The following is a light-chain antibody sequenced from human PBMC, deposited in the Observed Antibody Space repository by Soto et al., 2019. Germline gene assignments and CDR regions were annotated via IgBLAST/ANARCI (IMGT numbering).Light chain of an antibody. Sequence: DIQMTQSPSTLSASVGDRVTITCRASQSIDSWLAWYQQKPGKTPNLLIYEASSLESGVPSRFSGSGSGTEFILTISSLQPDDFATYYCQQYSSYSAGTFGQGTKVEIK. CDR3: QQYSSYSAGT. CDR1: QSIDSW. CDR2: EAS. J-gene: IGKJ1*01. V-gene: IGKV1-5*03.